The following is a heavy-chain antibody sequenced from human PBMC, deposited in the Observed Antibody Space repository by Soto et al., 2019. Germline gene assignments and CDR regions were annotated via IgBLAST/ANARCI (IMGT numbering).Heavy chain of an antibody. CDR3: SRGPWFYDSKGYQGAVS. CDR1: DYSLTSGYF. J-gene: IGHJ5*02. V-gene: IGHV4-38-2*01. CDR2: IYHTGSA. D-gene: IGHD3-22*01. Sequence: QVQLQESGPGLVKPSETLSLTCAVSDYSLTSGYFWAWIRQPPGKGLEWIGNIYHTGSAYYRPSLKSRGTMSVDTSKNQFSLKLSSVTAADTAVYYCSRGPWFYDSKGYQGAVSWGQGILVIVSS.